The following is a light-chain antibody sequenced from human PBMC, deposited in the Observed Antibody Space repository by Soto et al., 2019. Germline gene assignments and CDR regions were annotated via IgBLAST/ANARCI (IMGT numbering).Light chain of an antibody. CDR1: SSDVGAYNY. Sequence: QSVLTQPPSASGSPGQSVTISCTGTSSDVGAYNYVSWYQQHPGKAPKLMIYEVTKRPSGVPDRFSGSKSGNTASLTVSGLQADDEADYYCSSYAGSNSWVFGGGTKLTVL. J-gene: IGLJ3*02. CDR3: SSYAGSNSWV. CDR2: EVT. V-gene: IGLV2-8*01.